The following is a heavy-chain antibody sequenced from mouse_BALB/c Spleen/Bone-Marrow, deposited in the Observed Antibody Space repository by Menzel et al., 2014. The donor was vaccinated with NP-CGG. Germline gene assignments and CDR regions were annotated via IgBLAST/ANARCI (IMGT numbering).Heavy chain of an antibody. CDR1: GYSITSGYY. V-gene: IGHV3-6*02. Sequence: QLQQSGPGLVKPSQSLSLTCSVTGYSITSGYYWNWIRQFPGNKLEWMGYISYDGSNNYNPSLKNRISITRDTSKNQFFLKLNSVTTEDTATYYCARGGHLLWSGELDVWGAGTTVTVSS. CDR2: ISYDGSN. D-gene: IGHD2-1*01. CDR3: ARGGHLLWSGELDV. J-gene: IGHJ1*01.